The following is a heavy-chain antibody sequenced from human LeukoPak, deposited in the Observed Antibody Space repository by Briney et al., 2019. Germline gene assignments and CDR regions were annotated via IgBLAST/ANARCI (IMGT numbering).Heavy chain of an antibody. V-gene: IGHV3-21*01. CDR2: IDVGSYI. CDR1: GFSFSRYG. J-gene: IGHJ4*02. D-gene: IGHD1-26*01. Sequence: GGSLRLSCAASGFSFSRYGMNRVRQAPGKGLEWVSSIDVGSYIYYADSVKGRFTISRDNAKNSLYLQMNSLRAEDTAVYYCARALRVGPRWGQGTLVTVSS. CDR3: ARALRVGPR.